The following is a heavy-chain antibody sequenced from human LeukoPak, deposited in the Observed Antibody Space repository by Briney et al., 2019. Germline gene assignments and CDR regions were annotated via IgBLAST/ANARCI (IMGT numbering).Heavy chain of an antibody. Sequence: GESLKISCKGSGYSFTSYWIGWVRQMPGKGLEWMGIIYPGDFDTRYSPSFQGQVTISADKSISTAYLQWSSLKASDTAMYYCARKMDYDSSGYDLDYWGQGTLVTVSS. J-gene: IGHJ4*02. CDR3: ARKMDYDSSGYDLDY. CDR2: IYPGDFDT. CDR1: GYSFTSYW. D-gene: IGHD3-22*01. V-gene: IGHV5-51*01.